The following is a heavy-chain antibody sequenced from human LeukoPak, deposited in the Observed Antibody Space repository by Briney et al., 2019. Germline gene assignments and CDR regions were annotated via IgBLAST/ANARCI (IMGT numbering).Heavy chain of an antibody. V-gene: IGHV3-30*18. CDR2: ISFDGSNQ. J-gene: IGHJ1*01. D-gene: IGHD4-17*01. CDR3: AKSHPPTVTTEEGEYLQH. CDR1: GFTFSSFG. Sequence: GGSLRLFCAASGFTFSSFGMHCVRQAPGQGLEWVAVISFDGSNQYYADSVKGRFTIYRDNFKNTVYLQMNSLRAEETAVYYCAKSHPPTVTTEEGEYLQHWGQGTLVTVSS.